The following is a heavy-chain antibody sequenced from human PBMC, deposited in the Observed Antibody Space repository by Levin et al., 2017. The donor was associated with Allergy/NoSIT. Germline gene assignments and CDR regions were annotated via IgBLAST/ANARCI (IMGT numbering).Heavy chain of an antibody. D-gene: IGHD6-19*01. J-gene: IGHJ4*02. CDR1: GFTVSSNY. V-gene: IGHV3-66*01. CDR2: IYEVGST. CDR3: ARASSGSGWQDLDY. Sequence: GGSLRLSCAASGFTVSSNYMSWVRQAPGKGLEWVSVIYEVGSTYYADAVKGRFTISRDTSKNTVYLQMNSLRVEDTAVYYCARASSGSGWQDLDYWGQGTLVTVSS.